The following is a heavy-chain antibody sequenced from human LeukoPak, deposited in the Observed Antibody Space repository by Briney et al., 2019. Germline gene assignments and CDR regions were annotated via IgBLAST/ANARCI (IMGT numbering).Heavy chain of an antibody. CDR3: ASNRCVVPAAMGQCHYYYMDV. J-gene: IGHJ6*03. D-gene: IGHD2-2*01. CDR2: ISAYNGNT. Sequence: RASVKVSCKASGGTFSSYAISWVRQAPGQGLEWMGWISAYNGNTNYAQKLQGRVTMTTDTSTSTAYMELRSLRSDDTAVYYCASNRCVVPAAMGQCHYYYMDVWGKGTTVTVSS. V-gene: IGHV1-18*01. CDR1: GGTFSSYA.